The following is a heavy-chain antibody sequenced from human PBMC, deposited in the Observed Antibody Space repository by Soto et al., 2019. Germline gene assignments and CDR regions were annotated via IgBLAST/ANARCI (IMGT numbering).Heavy chain of an antibody. CDR3: ARANKFNAFDV. CDR2: IYSGGTT. J-gene: IGHJ3*01. V-gene: IGHV3-53*04. Sequence: EVQLVESGGGLVQPGGSLRLSCVASGFAASGHYMNWVRQTPDQGLEWLSVIYSGGTTYYADSVEGRFTISRHDSQNTLYLQMDNLRTEDTAVYYWARANKFNAFDVWGRGAMVTVSS. CDR1: GFAASGHY.